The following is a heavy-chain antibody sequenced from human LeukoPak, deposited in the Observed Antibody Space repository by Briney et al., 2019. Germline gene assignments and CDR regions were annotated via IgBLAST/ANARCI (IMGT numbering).Heavy chain of an antibody. CDR3: AKKSGSYPNFDY. V-gene: IGHV3-23*01. J-gene: IGHJ4*02. CDR2: ISGSGGNT. CDR1: GFTFSSYA. Sequence: GGSLRLSCAASGFTFSSYAMSWVRQAPGKGLEWVSGISGSGGNTYYADSAKGRFTISRDNSKNTLYLQTNSLRAEDTAVYYCAKKSGSYPNFDYWGQGTLVTVSS. D-gene: IGHD1-26*01.